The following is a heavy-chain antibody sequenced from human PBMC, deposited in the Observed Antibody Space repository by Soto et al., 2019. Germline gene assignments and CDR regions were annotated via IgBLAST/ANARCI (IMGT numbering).Heavy chain of an antibody. CDR3: AKDPRTYYDFWSGQTFDY. CDR2: ISYDGSNK. D-gene: IGHD3-3*01. J-gene: IGHJ4*02. Sequence: QVQLVESGGGVVQPGRSLRLSCAASGFTFSSYGMHWVRQAPGKGLEWVAVISYDGSNKYYADSVKGRFTISRDNSKKRLYLQRNSLRAEDTAVYYCAKDPRTYYDFWSGQTFDYWGQGTLVTVSS. V-gene: IGHV3-30*18. CDR1: GFTFSSYG.